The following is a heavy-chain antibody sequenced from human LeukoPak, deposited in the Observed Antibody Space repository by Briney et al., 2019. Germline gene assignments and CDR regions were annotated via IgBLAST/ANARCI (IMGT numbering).Heavy chain of an antibody. CDR2: IYYSGST. Sequence: SETLSLTCTVSGGSISSYYWSWIRQPPGKGLEWIGYIYYSGSTNYNPSLKSRVTISVDTSKNQFSLKLSSVTAADTAVYYCARVDSSGWHSPRLYYYYGMDVWGQGTTVTVSS. V-gene: IGHV4-59*01. D-gene: IGHD6-19*01. CDR3: ARVDSSGWHSPRLYYYYGMDV. CDR1: GGSISSYY. J-gene: IGHJ6*02.